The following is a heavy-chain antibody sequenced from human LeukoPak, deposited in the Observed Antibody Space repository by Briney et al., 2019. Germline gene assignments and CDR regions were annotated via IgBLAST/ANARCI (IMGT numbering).Heavy chain of an antibody. V-gene: IGHV4-59*01. D-gene: IGHD1-1*01. CDR1: GGSISSYY. CDR2: IYYSGST. CDR3: ARVQLERRVAYYYYYYMDV. Sequence: SETLSLTCTVSGGSISSYYWSWIRQPPGKGLEWIGYIYYSGSTNYNPSLKSRVTISVDTSKNQFSLKLSSVTAADTAVYYCARVQLERRVAYYYYYYMDVWGKGTTVTVSS. J-gene: IGHJ6*03.